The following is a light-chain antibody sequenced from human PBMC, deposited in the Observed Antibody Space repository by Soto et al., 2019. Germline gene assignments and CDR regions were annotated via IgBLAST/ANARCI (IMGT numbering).Light chain of an antibody. J-gene: IGKJ1*01. Sequence: DIQMTQSPSSLSASVGDRVTITCRASQSLSSYLNWYQQKPGKAPKLLIYAASSLQSGVPSRFSGSGSGTDFTLTISSLQPEDFATYYCQQSYSTPRTFGQGTNVDIK. CDR3: QQSYSTPRT. V-gene: IGKV1-39*01. CDR2: AAS. CDR1: QSLSSY.